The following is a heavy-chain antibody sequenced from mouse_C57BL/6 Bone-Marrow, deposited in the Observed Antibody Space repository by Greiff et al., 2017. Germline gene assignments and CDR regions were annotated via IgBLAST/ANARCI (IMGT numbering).Heavy chain of an antibody. CDR1: GFTFSSYT. CDR3: ARRYFDV. CDR2: ISGGGGNT. V-gene: IGHV5-9*01. Sequence: DVQLVESGGGLVKPGGSLKLSCAASGFTFSSYTMSWVRQTPEKRLAWVATISGGGGNTYYPDSVKGRFTISRDNAKNTLYLQMSSLRSEDTALYYCARRYFDVWGTGTTVTVSS. J-gene: IGHJ1*03.